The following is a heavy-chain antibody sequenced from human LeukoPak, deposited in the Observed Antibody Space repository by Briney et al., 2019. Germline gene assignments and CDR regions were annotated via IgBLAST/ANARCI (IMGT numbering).Heavy chain of an antibody. J-gene: IGHJ4*02. CDR2: LSNSGDST. V-gene: IGHV3-23*01. CDR3: ARLDTYGDYSDY. D-gene: IGHD4-17*01. CDR1: GFTFSSYG. Sequence: PGGSLRLSCAASGFTFSSYGMHWVRQAPGKGLEWVSGLSNSGDSTYYADSVKGRFTISRDNSKNTLYLQMNSLRAEDTAVYYCARLDTYGDYSDYWGQGTLVTVSS.